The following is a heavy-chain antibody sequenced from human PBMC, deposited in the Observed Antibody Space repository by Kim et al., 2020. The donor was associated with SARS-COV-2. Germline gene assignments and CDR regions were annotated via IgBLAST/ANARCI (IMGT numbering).Heavy chain of an antibody. V-gene: IGHV3-11*05. J-gene: IGHJ3*01. CDR2: ISGSGGYI. CDR3: VRVRGKSGHGPFDV. D-gene: IGHD5-12*01. Sequence: GGSLRLSCAASGFTFSDYYMSWIRQAPGKGLEWVSYISGSGGYIDYADSVRGRFTISRDNAKNSLYLEMNSLRAEDTAVHYCVRVRGKSGHGPFDVWGQGTMVTVSS. CDR1: GFTFSDYY.